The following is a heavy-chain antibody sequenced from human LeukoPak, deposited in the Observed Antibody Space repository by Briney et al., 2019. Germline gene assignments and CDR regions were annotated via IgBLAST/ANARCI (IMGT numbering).Heavy chain of an antibody. Sequence: SETLSLTCAVYGGSFSGYYWSWIRRPPGKGLEWIGGINHSGSTNYNPSLKSRVTISEDTSKNQFSLKLSSVTAADTAVYYCARTTAAYYYYYGVDVWGQGTTVTVSS. CDR3: ARTTAAYYYYYGVDV. V-gene: IGHV4-34*01. D-gene: IGHD2-2*01. CDR2: INHSGST. CDR1: GGSFSGYY. J-gene: IGHJ6*02.